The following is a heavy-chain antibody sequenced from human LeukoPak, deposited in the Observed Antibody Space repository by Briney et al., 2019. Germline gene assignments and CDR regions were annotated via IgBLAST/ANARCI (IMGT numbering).Heavy chain of an antibody. CDR1: GGTLSSYA. D-gene: IGHD1-1*01. CDR3: ARDWNDEKGKLGHYFDY. J-gene: IGHJ4*02. Sequence: SVKVSCKASGGTLSSYAISWVRQAPGQGLEWMGRIIPIFGIANYAQKFQGRVTITADKSTSTAYMELSSLRSEDTAVYYCARDWNDEKGKLGHYFDYWGQGTLVTVSS. V-gene: IGHV1-69*04. CDR2: IIPIFGIA.